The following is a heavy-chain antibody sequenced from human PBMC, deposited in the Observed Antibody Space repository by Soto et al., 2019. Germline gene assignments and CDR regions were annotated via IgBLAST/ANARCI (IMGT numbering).Heavy chain of an antibody. V-gene: IGHV3-30*18. CDR3: AKRAAAGSDY. CDR1: GFTFSSYG. J-gene: IGHJ4*02. CDR2: ISYDGSNK. D-gene: IGHD6-13*01. Sequence: QVQLVESGGGVVQPGRSLRLSCAASGFTFSSYGMHWVRQAPGKGLEWVAVISYDGSNKYYADSVKGRFTISRDNSKNTLYLQMNSLRAEDTAVYYCAKRAAAGSDYWGQGTLVTVSS.